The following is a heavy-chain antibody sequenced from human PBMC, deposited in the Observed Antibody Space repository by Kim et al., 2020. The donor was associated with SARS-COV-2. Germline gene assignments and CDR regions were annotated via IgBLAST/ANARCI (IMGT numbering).Heavy chain of an antibody. J-gene: IGHJ4*02. CDR3: ARHGYYDFWSGYLWDY. CDR2: IYYSGST. Sequence: SETLSLTCTVSGGSISSYYWSWIRQPPGKGLEWIGYIYYSGSTNYNPSLKSRVTISVDTSKNQFSLKLSSVTAADTAVYYCARHGYYDFWSGYLWDYWGQGTLVTVSS. CDR1: GGSISSYY. V-gene: IGHV4-59*08. D-gene: IGHD3-3*01.